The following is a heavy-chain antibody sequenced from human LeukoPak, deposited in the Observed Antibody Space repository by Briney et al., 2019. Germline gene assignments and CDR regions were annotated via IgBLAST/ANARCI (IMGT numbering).Heavy chain of an antibody. V-gene: IGHV3-21*01. CDR1: GFTFSSYS. Sequence: GGSLRLSCAASGFTFSSYSMNWVRQAPGKGLEWVSSISSSSSYIYYADSVKGRFTISRDNAKNSLYLQMNSLRAEDTAVYYCASSPRSTIVGTKGVDYFDYWGQGTLVTISS. J-gene: IGHJ4*02. CDR3: ASSPRSTIVGTKGVDYFDY. CDR2: ISSSSSYI. D-gene: IGHD1-26*01.